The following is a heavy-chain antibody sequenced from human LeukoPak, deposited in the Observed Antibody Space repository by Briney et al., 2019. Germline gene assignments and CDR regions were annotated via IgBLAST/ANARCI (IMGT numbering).Heavy chain of an antibody. V-gene: IGHV4-61*02. CDR1: GGSISSGSYY. D-gene: IGHD4-23*01. CDR3: ARHRTTVVTPLDY. CDR2: IYTSGST. Sequence: SQTLSLTCTVSGGSISSGSYYWSWIRQPAGKGLEWIGRIYTSGSTDYNPSLKSRVTTSVDTSKNQFSLKLSSVTAADTAVYYCARHRTTVVTPLDYWGQGALVTVSS. J-gene: IGHJ4*02.